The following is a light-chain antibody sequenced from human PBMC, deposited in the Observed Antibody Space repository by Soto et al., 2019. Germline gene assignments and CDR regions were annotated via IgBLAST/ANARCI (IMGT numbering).Light chain of an antibody. J-gene: IGKJ1*01. CDR2: DAS. V-gene: IGKV3-11*01. Sequence: EIVLTQSPATLSLSPGERATLSCRASQSVSSYLAWCQQKPGQAPRLLIYDASNRATGIPARFSGSGSETDFTLTISSLEPEDFAVYYCQQRSNWPPTFGQGTKVEIK. CDR1: QSVSSY. CDR3: QQRSNWPPT.